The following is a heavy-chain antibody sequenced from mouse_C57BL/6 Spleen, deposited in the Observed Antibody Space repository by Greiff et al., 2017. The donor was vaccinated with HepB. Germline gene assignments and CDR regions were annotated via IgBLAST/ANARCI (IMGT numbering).Heavy chain of an antibody. V-gene: IGHV3-1*01. CDR1: GYSITSGYD. CDR3: ARDGYDGYYRFAY. CDR2: ISYSGST. J-gene: IGHJ3*01. Sequence: EVKLQESGPGMVKPSQSLSLTCTVTGYSITSGYDWHWIRHFPGNKLEWMGYISYSGSTNYNPSLKSRISITHDTSKNHFFLKLNSVTTEDTATYYCARDGYDGYYRFAYWGQGTLVTVSA. D-gene: IGHD2-3*01.